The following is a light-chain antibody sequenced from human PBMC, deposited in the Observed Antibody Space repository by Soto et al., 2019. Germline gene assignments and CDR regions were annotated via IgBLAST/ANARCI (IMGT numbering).Light chain of an antibody. V-gene: IGLV7-46*01. CDR2: DTS. CDR3: LLSYDGGRV. J-gene: IGLJ2*01. Sequence: QTVVTQEPSLTVSPGGTVTLTCGCSTGPVTRYRFPYWFQQKPGQAPRTLIYDTSNRHSWTPARFSGSLLGGKAALTLSGAQPEDEADYYCLLSYDGGRVFGGGTKLTVL. CDR1: TGPVTRYRF.